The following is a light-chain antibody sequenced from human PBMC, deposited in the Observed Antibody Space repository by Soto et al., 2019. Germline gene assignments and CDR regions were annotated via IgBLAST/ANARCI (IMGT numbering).Light chain of an antibody. J-gene: IGKJ1*01. Sequence: DIQMTQSPSTLSASVGDRVTTTCRASQTVSSWLAWYQQKPGKAPKLLIYDVSGLESGVPSRFSGSGSGTEFTLTISSLQPDDFATYYCQQYYSYSRTFGQGTKVDIK. CDR3: QQYYSYSRT. CDR2: DVS. CDR1: QTVSSW. V-gene: IGKV1-5*01.